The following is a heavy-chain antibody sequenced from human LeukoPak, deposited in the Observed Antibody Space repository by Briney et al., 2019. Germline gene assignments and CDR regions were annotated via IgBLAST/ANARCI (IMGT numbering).Heavy chain of an antibody. Sequence: GGSLRLSCAASGFTVSNSYVSWVRQAPGKGLEWVSGIYSGGTTYYRDSVKGRFTISRDNSKNTLYLQMNSLRAEDTAVYYCARDFSGALWFGEPRGQGILVAVSS. CDR1: GFTVSNSY. V-gene: IGHV3-53*01. CDR2: IYSGGTT. J-gene: IGHJ4*02. CDR3: ARDFSGALWFGEP. D-gene: IGHD3-10*01.